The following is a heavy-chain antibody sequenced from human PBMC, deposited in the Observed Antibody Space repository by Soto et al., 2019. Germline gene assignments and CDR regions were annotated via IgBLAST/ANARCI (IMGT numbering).Heavy chain of an antibody. CDR2: ISDSGSTI. Sequence: GGSLRLSCAASGLTFSDSYMSWIRLAPGKGLEWISYISDSGSTIYYADSVKGRFTISRDNAKNSLFLQMNSLRVEDTAVYYCARVDVSYDSSGFKEDYFDYWGQGTQVTVSS. CDR3: ARVDVSYDSSGFKEDYFDY. V-gene: IGHV3-11*01. J-gene: IGHJ4*02. D-gene: IGHD3-22*01. CDR1: GLTFSDSY.